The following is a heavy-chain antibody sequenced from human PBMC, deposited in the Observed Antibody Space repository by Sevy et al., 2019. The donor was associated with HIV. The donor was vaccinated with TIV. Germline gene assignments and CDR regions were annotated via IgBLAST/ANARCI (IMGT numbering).Heavy chain of an antibody. CDR1: GYTFTGYY. V-gene: IGHV1-2*02. CDR3: VRDDRDGYFDY. J-gene: IGHJ4*02. CDR2: INPDSGGP. Sequence: AAVKVSCKASGYTFTGYYMHWVRQAPRQGLERRGWINPDSGGPNYAPKFQGRVTLTRDTSISTAYMELSRLKSDDTAVDYCVRDDRDGYFDYWGQGTLVTVSS.